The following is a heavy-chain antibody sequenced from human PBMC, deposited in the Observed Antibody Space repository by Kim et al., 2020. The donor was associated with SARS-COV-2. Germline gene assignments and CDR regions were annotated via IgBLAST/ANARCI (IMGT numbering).Heavy chain of an antibody. D-gene: IGHD3-16*01. CDR3: AGGGGGQYYFDY. CDR1: GFTFSSYS. CDR2: ISSSSSYI. J-gene: IGHJ4*02. Sequence: GGSLRLSCAASGFTFSSYSMNWVRQAPGKGLEWVSSISSSSSYIYYADSVKGRFTISRDNAKNSLYLQMNSLRAEDTAVSYCAGGGGGQYYFDYWGQGTLVTVSS. V-gene: IGHV3-21*01.